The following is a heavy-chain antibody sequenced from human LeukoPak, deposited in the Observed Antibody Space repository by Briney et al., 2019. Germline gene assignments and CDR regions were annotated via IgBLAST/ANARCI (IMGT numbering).Heavy chain of an antibody. CDR1: GFTFSSYG. Sequence: GGSLRLSCAASGFTFSSYGMLWVRQAPGKGLEWVSLIWYDGSNKYYADSVKGRFTISRDNSKNTLNLQMNSLRAEDTALYYCARDRAMVVGSSWYYDYWGQGTLVTVSS. J-gene: IGHJ4*02. D-gene: IGHD5-18*01. CDR2: IWYDGSNK. V-gene: IGHV3-33*01. CDR3: ARDRAMVVGSSWYYDY.